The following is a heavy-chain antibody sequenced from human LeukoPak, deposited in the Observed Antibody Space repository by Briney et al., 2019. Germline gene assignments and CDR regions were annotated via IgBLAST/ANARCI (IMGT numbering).Heavy chain of an antibody. CDR2: INTDGSEM. D-gene: IGHD4-23*01. CDR3: ANSNSGPEY. J-gene: IGHJ4*02. V-gene: IGHV3-7*01. CDR1: GFTFSSHW. Sequence: GGSLRLSCSASGFTFSSHWMNWLRQAPGKGLEWVAIINTDGSEMNYVDSATGRFTISRDNAKNSLYLQMDYLRAEDTAMYYCANSNSGPEYWGQGTLVIVPS.